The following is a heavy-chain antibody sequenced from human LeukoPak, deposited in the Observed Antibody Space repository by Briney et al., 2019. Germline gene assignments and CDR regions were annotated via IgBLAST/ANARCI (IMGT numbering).Heavy chain of an antibody. V-gene: IGHV4-4*08. CDR2: VYNSGTA. Sequence: SETLSLTCTVSGGSISGYYWSWIRQPPGKGLEWIGYVYNSGTATYSPSLKSRVTMSVGTSKNQFSLKLSSVTAADTAVYYCASHERLAWFGPWGQGTLVTVSS. CDR1: GGSISGYY. J-gene: IGHJ5*02. CDR3: ASHERLAWFGP.